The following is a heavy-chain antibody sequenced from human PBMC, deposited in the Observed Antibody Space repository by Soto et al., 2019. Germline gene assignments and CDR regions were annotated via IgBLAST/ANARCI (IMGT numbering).Heavy chain of an antibody. Sequence: SETLSLTCTVSGGSISSYYWSWIRQPPGKGLEWIGYIYYSGSTNYNPSLKSRVTISVDTSKNQFSLKLSSVTAADTAVYYCARPVVAAGAGWFDPWGQGTLVTVSS. CDR3: ARPVVAAGAGWFDP. D-gene: IGHD2-15*01. CDR1: GGSISSYY. CDR2: IYYSGST. V-gene: IGHV4-59*01. J-gene: IGHJ5*02.